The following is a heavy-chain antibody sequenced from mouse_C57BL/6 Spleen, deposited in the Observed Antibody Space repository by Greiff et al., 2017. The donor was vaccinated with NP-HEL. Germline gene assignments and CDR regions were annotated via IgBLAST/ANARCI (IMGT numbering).Heavy chain of an antibody. V-gene: IGHV1-20*01. D-gene: IGHD2-10*01. J-gene: IGHJ4*01. Sequence: VQLKQSGPELVKPGDSVKISCKASGYSFTGYFMNWVMQSHGKSLEWIGRINPYNGDTFYNQKFKGKATLTVDKSSSTAHMERRSLTSEDSAVYYCAREGQAYYYAMDYWGQGTSGTVSS. CDR2: INPYNGDT. CDR3: AREGQAYYYAMDY. CDR1: GYSFTGYF.